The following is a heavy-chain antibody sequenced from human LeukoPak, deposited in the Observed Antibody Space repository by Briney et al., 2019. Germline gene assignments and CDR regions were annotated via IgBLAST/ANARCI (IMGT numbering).Heavy chain of an antibody. CDR3: AKETTVHDSGLDH. V-gene: IGHV3-23*01. D-gene: IGHD4-17*01. J-gene: IGHJ4*02. Sequence: GGSLRLSCAASGFIFSTYAMTWVRQAPGKGLEWVSVISASGGSTFYADSVKGRFTISRDNSKNTLFLQMNSLRAEDTATYYCAKETTVHDSGLDHWGQGTLITVSS. CDR2: ISASGGST. CDR1: GFIFSTYA.